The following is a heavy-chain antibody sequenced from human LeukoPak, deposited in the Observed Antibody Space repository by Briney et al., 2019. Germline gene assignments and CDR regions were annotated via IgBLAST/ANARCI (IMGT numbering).Heavy chain of an antibody. CDR1: GFTVSSNY. CDR3: ASSLVGVDY. Sequence: GGPLTLSCAASGFTVSSNYMSWVRQPPGKGLEWVSVIYSGGSTYYADSVKGRSTISRDNSKNTLYLQMNSLRAEDTAVYYCASSLVGVDYWGQGTLVTVSS. D-gene: IGHD1-26*01. CDR2: IYSGGST. V-gene: IGHV3-66*01. J-gene: IGHJ4*02.